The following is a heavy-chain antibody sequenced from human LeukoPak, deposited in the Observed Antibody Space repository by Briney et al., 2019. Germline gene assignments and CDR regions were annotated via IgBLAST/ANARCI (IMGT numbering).Heavy chain of an antibody. Sequence: SQTLSLTCTVSGGSISSGGYFWSWIRQHPGKGLEWIGYIYYSGSTYYNPSLKGRVTISVDTSKNQFSLRLSAVTAADTAIYYCASVSYDTSLQHWGQGTLVTVSS. V-gene: IGHV4-31*03. J-gene: IGHJ1*01. CDR2: IYYSGST. D-gene: IGHD3-22*01. CDR1: GGSISSGGYF. CDR3: ASVSYDTSLQH.